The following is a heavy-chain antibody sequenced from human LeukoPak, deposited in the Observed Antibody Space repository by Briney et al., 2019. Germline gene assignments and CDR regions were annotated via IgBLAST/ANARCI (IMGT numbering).Heavy chain of an antibody. CDR1: GFTFNNYA. J-gene: IGHJ4*02. D-gene: IGHD6-19*01. Sequence: GGSLRLSCAASGFTFNNYAMNWVRQAPGKGLEWVSAISGSGGSTYYADSVKGRFTISRDNSKNTLYLQMNSLRAEDTAVYYCAKASSGWRVYWGQGTLVTVSS. CDR3: AKASSGWRVY. CDR2: ISGSGGST. V-gene: IGHV3-23*01.